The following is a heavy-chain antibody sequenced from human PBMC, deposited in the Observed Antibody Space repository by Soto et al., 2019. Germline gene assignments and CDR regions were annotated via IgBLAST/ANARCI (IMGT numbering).Heavy chain of an antibody. Sequence: SETLSLTCAVSGRYISSYYWSWIRQPPGKRLEWIGYIYYSGSTNYNPSLKSRVTISVDTSKNQFSLKLSSVTAADTAVYYCARQRVSMVRGVIIVIDYLDVWGKGTTVTVSS. D-gene: IGHD3-10*01. CDR3: ARQRVSMVRGVIIVIDYLDV. V-gene: IGHV4-59*08. J-gene: IGHJ6*03. CDR2: IYYSGST. CDR1: GRYISSYY.